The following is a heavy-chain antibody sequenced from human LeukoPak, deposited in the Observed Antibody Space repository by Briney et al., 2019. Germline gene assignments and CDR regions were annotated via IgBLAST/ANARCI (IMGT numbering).Heavy chain of an antibody. J-gene: IGHJ5*02. CDR3: ATDYYYGSGSFFT. Sequence: GGSLRLSCGASGFTFNRYWMTWVRQAPGKGLEWVSVIYSGGGTFYADSVKGRFTISRDNSKNTLYLQMNSLRAEDTAVYYCATDYYYGSGSFFTWGQGTLVTVSS. D-gene: IGHD3-10*01. CDR2: IYSGGGT. CDR1: GFTFNRYW. V-gene: IGHV3-66*01.